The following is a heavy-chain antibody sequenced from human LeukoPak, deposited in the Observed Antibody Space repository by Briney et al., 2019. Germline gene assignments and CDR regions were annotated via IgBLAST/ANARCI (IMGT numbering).Heavy chain of an antibody. J-gene: IGHJ5*02. CDR2: INWNGGST. Sequence: GGSLRLSCAASGFTFSSYAMSWVRQAPGKGLEWVSGINWNGGSTGYADSVKGRFTISRDNAKNSLYLQMNSLRAEDTALYYCARAVRRYGSGKFDPWGQGTLVTVSS. D-gene: IGHD3-10*01. CDR1: GFTFSSYA. V-gene: IGHV3-20*04. CDR3: ARAVRRYGSGKFDP.